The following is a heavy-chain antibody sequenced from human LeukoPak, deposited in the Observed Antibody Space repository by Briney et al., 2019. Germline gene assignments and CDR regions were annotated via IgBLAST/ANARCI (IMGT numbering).Heavy chain of an antibody. D-gene: IGHD3-22*01. J-gene: IGHJ5*02. CDR3: ARLRYDRSYNWFDP. Sequence: SETLSLTCAVYGGSFSGYYWSWIRQSPGKGLEWIGETYHSGSTNYNPSLKSRVTISVDTPKNHFSLKLSSVTAADTAVYYCARLRYDRSYNWFDPWGQGTLVTVSS. V-gene: IGHV4-34*01. CDR1: GGSFSGYY. CDR2: TYHSGST.